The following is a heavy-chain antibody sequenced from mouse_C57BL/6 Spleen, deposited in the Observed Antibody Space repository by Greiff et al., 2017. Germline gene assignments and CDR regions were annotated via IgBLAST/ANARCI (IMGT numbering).Heavy chain of an antibody. CDR2: ISYSGST. D-gene: IGHD1-1*01. CDR1: GYSITSGYD. V-gene: IGHV3-1*01. J-gene: IGHJ3*01. Sequence: DVKLQESGPGMVKPSQSLSLTCTVTGYSITSGYDWHWIRHFPGNKLEWMGYISYSGSTNYNPSLKSRISITHDTSKNHFFLKLNSVTTEDTATHYCARGDYYGSSYGFAYWGQGTLVTVSA. CDR3: ARGDYYGSSYGFAY.